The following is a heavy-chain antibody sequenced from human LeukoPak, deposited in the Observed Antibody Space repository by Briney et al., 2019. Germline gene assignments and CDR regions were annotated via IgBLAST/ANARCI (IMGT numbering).Heavy chain of an antibody. CDR1: GFPFTIYA. D-gene: IGHD3-10*01. Sequence: PGGSLRLSCAASGFPFTIYAMSWVRQAPGKGLEWVSSIGGSSTYYADFVKGRFTISRDTSKNTMDLQMNSLRAEDTAIYYCAKYRGFGDSYDSWGQGTLVTVSP. CDR2: IGGSST. V-gene: IGHV3-23*01. J-gene: IGHJ4*02. CDR3: AKYRGFGDSYDS.